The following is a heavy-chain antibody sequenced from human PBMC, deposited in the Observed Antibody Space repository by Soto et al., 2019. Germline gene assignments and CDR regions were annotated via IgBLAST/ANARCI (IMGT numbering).Heavy chain of an antibody. V-gene: IGHV1-18*04. CDR3: ARDVLAAAGTGWFDP. CDR2: ISAYNGNT. J-gene: IGHJ5*02. CDR1: GYTFTSYG. D-gene: IGHD6-13*01. Sequence: ASVKVSCKASGYTFTSYGISWVRQAPGQGLEWMGWISAYNGNTNYAQKLQGRVTMTTDTSTSTAYMEMRSLRSDDTAVYYCARDVLAAAGTGWFDPWGQGTLVTVSS.